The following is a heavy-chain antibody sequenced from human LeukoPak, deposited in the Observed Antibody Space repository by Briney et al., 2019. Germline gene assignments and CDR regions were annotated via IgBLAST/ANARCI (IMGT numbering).Heavy chain of an antibody. J-gene: IGHJ4*02. Sequence: SETLSLTCTVSGGSISSYYWSWIRQPPGKGLEWIGYIYYRSTNYDPSLKSRVTISVDTSKNQFSLNLSSVTAADTAVYYCARRGPAYSFDYWGQGTLVTVSS. CDR2: IYYRST. CDR1: GGSISSYY. D-gene: IGHD2-15*01. CDR3: ARRGPAYSFDY. V-gene: IGHV4-59*08.